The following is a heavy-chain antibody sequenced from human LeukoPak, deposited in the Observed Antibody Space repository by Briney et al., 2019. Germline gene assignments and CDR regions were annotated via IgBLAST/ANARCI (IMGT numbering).Heavy chain of an antibody. CDR2: IYPGDSDT. D-gene: IGHD5-12*01. V-gene: IGHV5-51*01. J-gene: IGHJ4*02. CDR3: ARGGSSWDGPFDY. Sequence: GESLKISCNGSGYGFTNYWIGWVRQMPGKGLEWMGIIYPGDSDTKYSPSFQGQVTISADKSISTAYLQWSSLKASDSAMYYCARGGSSWDGPFDYWGQGTLVTVSS. CDR1: GYGFTNYW.